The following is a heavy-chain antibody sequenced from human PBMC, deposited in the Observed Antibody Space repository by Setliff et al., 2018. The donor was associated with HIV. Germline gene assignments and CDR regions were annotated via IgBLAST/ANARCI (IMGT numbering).Heavy chain of an antibody. CDR1: GDSFIGYY. D-gene: IGHD3-3*01. V-gene: IGHV4-34*01. J-gene: IGHJ4*02. Sequence: SETLSLTCAVYGDSFIGYYWTWIRQSPGKGLEWIGEIDHSGNTNYNPSPKSRITISADTSKNQFSLKLTSVSAADTAFYYCAREPTGDFWSGYSSRGLDYWGQGTLVTVSS. CDR3: AREPTGDFWSGYSSRGLDY. CDR2: IDHSGNT.